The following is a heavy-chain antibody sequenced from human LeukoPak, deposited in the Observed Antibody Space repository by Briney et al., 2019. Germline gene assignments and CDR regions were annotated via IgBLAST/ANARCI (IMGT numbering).Heavy chain of an antibody. CDR2: ISSSSYV. CDR1: RFTFSNYT. CDR3: ARDFLQYSSSWYHRFDY. V-gene: IGHV3-21*01. J-gene: IGHJ4*02. Sequence: GGSLRLSCAASRFTFSNYTMNWVRQAPGKGLEWVSSISSSSYVFYADSVKGRFTISRDNAKNSLYLQMNSLRAEDTAVYHCARDFLQYSSSWYHRFDYWGQGTLVTVSS. D-gene: IGHD6-13*01.